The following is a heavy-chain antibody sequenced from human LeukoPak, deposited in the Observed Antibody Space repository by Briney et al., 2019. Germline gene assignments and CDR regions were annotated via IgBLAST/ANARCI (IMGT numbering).Heavy chain of an antibody. CDR3: ARAVNSRYFDWIRGFDY. V-gene: IGHV4-30-2*01. CDR2: IYHSGST. CDR1: GGSISSGGYS. D-gene: IGHD3-9*01. Sequence: SETLSLTCAVSGGSISSGGYSWSWIRQPPGNGLEWIGYIYHSGSTYYNPSLKSRVTISVDRSKNQFSLKLSSVTAADTAVYYCARAVNSRYFDWIRGFDYWGQGTLVTVSS. J-gene: IGHJ4*02.